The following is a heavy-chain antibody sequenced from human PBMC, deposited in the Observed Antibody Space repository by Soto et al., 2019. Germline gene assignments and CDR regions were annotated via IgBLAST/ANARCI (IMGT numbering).Heavy chain of an antibody. J-gene: IGHJ4*02. CDR2: IYSGGST. Sequence: EVQLVESGGGLVQPGGSLRLSCAASGFTVSSNYMSWVRQAPGKGLEWVSVIYSGGSTYYADSVKGRFTISRDNSKNTLYLQMNSLRAEDTAVYYCAREITAVRQIGYFDYWCQGTLVTVSS. D-gene: IGHD3-10*01. CDR3: AREITAVRQIGYFDY. CDR1: GFTVSSNY. V-gene: IGHV3-66*01.